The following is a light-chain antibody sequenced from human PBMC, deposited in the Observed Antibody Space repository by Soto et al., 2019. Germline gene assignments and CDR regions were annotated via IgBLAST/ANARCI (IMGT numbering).Light chain of an antibody. CDR3: HQSFSTPLS. J-gene: IGKJ4*01. Sequence: DIQMTQSPSSLSASVGDRVTITCRASQRIRTYLNRYQQKPGKAPKFLIYAASRLQSGVPSRFSGSGSGTDFTLIISSLQPEDFATYYCHQSFSTPLSFAGGTKVDLK. V-gene: IGKV1-39*01. CDR1: QRIRTY. CDR2: AAS.